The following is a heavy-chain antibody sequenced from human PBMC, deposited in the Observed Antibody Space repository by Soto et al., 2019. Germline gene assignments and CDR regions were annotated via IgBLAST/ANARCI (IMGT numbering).Heavy chain of an antibody. D-gene: IGHD3-3*01. CDR3: ARDFGHGYYLDY. J-gene: IGHJ4*02. CDR1: GFSFSNYN. V-gene: IGHV3-48*02. CDR2: ITDSSDTV. Sequence: GGSLRLSCVASGFSFSNYNMNWVRQAPGKGLEWVSYITDSSDTVHYADSVRGRFTISGDNAESSLYLQMNSLRDEDTAVYFCARDFGHGYYLDYWGRGTLVTVSS.